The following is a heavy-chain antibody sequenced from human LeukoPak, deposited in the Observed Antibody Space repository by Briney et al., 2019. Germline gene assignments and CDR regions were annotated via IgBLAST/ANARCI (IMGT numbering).Heavy chain of an antibody. CDR3: AGPGGLIRAFDI. Sequence: SETLSLTCSVYGGSFSGYYWSWIRQPPGKGLEWIGEINHSGSTNYNPSLKSRVTISVDTSKNQFSLKLSSVTAADTAVYCCAGPGGLIRAFDIWGQGTMVTVSS. V-gene: IGHV4-34*01. CDR1: GGSFSGYY. J-gene: IGHJ3*02. CDR2: INHSGST. D-gene: IGHD3-16*01.